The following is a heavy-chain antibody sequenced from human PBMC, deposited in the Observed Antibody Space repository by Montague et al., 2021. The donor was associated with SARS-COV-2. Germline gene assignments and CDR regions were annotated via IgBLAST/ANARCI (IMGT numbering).Heavy chain of an antibody. CDR2: IYYSGST. V-gene: IGHV4-59*12. J-gene: IGHJ4*02. CDR1: GGSISSYY. D-gene: IGHD3-22*01. CDR3: ARDGFYYDRSGPSNFDY. Sequence: SETLSLTCTVSGGSISSYYWSWIRQPPGKGLEWIGYIYYSGSTNYNPSLKSRVTISVDTSKNQFPLKLSSVTAADTAVYYCARDGFYYDRSGPSNFDYWGQGTLVTVSS.